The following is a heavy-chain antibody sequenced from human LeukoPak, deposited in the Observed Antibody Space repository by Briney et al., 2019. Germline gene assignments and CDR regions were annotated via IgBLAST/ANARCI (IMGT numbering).Heavy chain of an antibody. J-gene: IGHJ4*02. V-gene: IGHV3-30*02. CDR2: IRFDGSYE. CDR3: ARDHYGSGSYRY. D-gene: IGHD3-10*01. CDR1: GFTFSSYG. Sequence: RGSLRLSCAASGFTFSSYGMHWVRQAPGKGLEWVTFIRFDGSYEDYADSVKGRFTISRDNSKNTLYLQMNSLRAEDTALYYCARDHYGSGSYRYWGQGTLVTVSS.